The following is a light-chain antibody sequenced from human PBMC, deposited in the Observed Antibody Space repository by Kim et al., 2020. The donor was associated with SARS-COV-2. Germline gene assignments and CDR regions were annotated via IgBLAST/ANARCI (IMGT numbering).Light chain of an antibody. Sequence: APGESATLSCWAGQSVSSNLAWYQQKPGQAPRLLLYGASTRANGIPARFSGSGSGTEFTLTISSLQSEDFAVYYCQQYNNWPLWTFGQGTKVEIK. CDR3: QQYNNWPLWT. CDR1: QSVSSN. J-gene: IGKJ1*01. CDR2: GAS. V-gene: IGKV3-15*01.